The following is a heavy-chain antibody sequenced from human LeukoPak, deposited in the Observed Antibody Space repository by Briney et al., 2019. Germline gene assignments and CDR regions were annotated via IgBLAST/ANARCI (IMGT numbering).Heavy chain of an antibody. J-gene: IGHJ4*02. CDR2: IKQDGSER. CDR1: GFTFSGFS. Sequence: GGSLRLSCAASGFTFSGFSMSWVRQSPTKGLEWVANIKQDGSERYYVDSVKGRFTISRDNAKNSLSLQMNTLRVEDTAVYYCARAGSQRHYVYWGQGTVVTASS. V-gene: IGHV3-7*01. CDR3: ARAGSQRHYVY. D-gene: IGHD6-25*01.